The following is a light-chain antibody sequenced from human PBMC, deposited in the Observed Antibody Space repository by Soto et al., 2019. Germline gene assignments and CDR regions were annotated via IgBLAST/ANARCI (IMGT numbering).Light chain of an antibody. CDR2: EVT. CDR1: SSDVGRYNF. V-gene: IGLV2-8*01. J-gene: IGLJ1*01. CDR3: SSLAADYNPHYV. Sequence: QSALTQPPSASGSPGQSVTISCTGTSSDVGRYNFVSWYQQHPGKAPKLMIFEVTKRPSGVPDRFSGSKSGNTASLTVSGLQAEDEADYYCSSLAADYNPHYVFGTGTKVTVL.